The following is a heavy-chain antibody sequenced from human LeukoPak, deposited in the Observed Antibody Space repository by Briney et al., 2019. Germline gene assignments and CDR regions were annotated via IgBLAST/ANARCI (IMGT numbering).Heavy chain of an antibody. J-gene: IGHJ6*02. D-gene: IGHD3-10*01. Sequence: QPGGSLRLSCAASGFTFSSYSMNWVRQAPGKGLEWVSYISSSSSTIYYADSVKGRFTISRDNAKNSLYLQMNSLRAEDTAVYYCARDYDSLLWFGESYGMDVWGQGTTVTVSS. CDR2: ISSSSSTI. CDR3: ARDYDSLLWFGESYGMDV. V-gene: IGHV3-48*04. CDR1: GFTFSSYS.